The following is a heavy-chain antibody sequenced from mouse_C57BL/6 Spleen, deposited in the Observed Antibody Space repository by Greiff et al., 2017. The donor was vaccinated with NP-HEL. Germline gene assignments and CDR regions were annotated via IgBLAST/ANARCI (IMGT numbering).Heavy chain of an antibody. CDR3: GMELLITMDY. CDR2: ISTGGGST. V-gene: IGHV5-12*01. Sequence: DVQLVESGGGLVQPGGSLKLSCAASGFTFSDYYMYWVRQTPEQRLEWVAYISTGGGSTYYPDTVKGRFTISRDNAKNTLYLQMSRLKSEDTAMDYCGMELLITMDYWGKGTSVTVDS. D-gene: IGHD2-12*01. CDR1: GFTFSDYY. J-gene: IGHJ4*01.